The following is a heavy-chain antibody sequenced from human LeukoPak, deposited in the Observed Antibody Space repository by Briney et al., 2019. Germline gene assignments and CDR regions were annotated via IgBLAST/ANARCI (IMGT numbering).Heavy chain of an antibody. V-gene: IGHV3-21*01. J-gene: IGHJ4*02. CDR1: GFTFSGYW. D-gene: IGHD3-22*01. CDR2: ISSSSSYI. CDR3: ARVEEYYYDSSEFDY. Sequence: PGGSLRLSCAASGFTFSGYWMGWVRQAPGKGLEWVSSISSSSSYIYYADSVKGRFTISRDNAKNSLYLQMNSLRAGDTAVYYCARVEEYYYDSSEFDYWGQGTLVTVSS.